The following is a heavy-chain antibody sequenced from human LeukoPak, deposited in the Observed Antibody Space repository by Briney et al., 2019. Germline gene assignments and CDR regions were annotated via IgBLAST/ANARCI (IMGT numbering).Heavy chain of an antibody. CDR1: GFTFSSYG. D-gene: IGHD3-3*01. CDR3: ARDPFWSGYWSYYYYGMDV. CDR2: ISYDGSNK. V-gene: IGHV3-30*03. Sequence: QPGGSLRLSCAASGFTFSSYGMHWVRQAPGKGLEWVAVISYDGSNKYYADSVKGRFTISTDNSKNTLYLQMNSLKAEDTAVYYCARDPFWSGYWSYYYYGMDVWGQGTTVTVPS. J-gene: IGHJ6*02.